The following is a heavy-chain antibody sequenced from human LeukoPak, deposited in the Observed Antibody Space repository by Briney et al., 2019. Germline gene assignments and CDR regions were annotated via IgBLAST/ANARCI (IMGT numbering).Heavy chain of an antibody. CDR2: ISYSGST. CDR3: ARGRGRYWSVVRGVIDYFDY. CDR1: GVSISSSSNY. Sequence: SETLSLTCTVSGVSISSSSNYWGWIRRPPGQGLEWIGSISYSGSTYYRPSLKSRVAISVDTSKNQFSLKLSSVTAADTAVYYCARGRGRYWSVVRGVIDYFDYWGQGTLVTVSS. V-gene: IGHV4-39*01. D-gene: IGHD3-10*01. J-gene: IGHJ4*02.